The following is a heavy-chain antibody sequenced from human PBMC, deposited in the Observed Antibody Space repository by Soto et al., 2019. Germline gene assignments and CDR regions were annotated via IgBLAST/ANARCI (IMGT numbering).Heavy chain of an antibody. J-gene: IGHJ4*02. Sequence: PGGSLRLSCAASGFTFSSYSRNWVRQAPGKGLEWVSSISSSSSYIYYADSVKGRFTISRDNAKNSLYLQMNSLRAEDTAVYYCARAPYGDYYRFDYWGQGTLVTVSS. CDR2: ISSSSSYI. CDR1: GFTFSSYS. D-gene: IGHD4-17*01. V-gene: IGHV3-21*01. CDR3: ARAPYGDYYRFDY.